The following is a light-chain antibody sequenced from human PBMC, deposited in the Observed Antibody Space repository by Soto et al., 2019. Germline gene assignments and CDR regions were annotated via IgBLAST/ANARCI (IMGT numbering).Light chain of an antibody. V-gene: IGKV3D-20*02. CDR3: QHRSNWPLS. Sequence: EIVLTQYPGNLSLPQGESGTLSCRASQSLSSRSFLAWYQQKPGQAPRLLIYGASSRATGIPDRFSGSGSGTDFTLTISSLEPEDFAVYYCQHRSNWPLSFGGGTKVDIK. CDR2: GAS. CDR1: QSLSSRSF. J-gene: IGKJ4*01.